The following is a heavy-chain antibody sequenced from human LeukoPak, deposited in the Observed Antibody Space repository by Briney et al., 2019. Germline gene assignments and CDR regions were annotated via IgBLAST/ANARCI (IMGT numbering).Heavy chain of an antibody. Sequence: SETLSLTCTVSGSSMNGFQWSWIRQPAGKGLEWIGRISTSGNINYTPSLKSRVTMSVDTSKNQFSLKLTSVTAADTAVYFCARGQSYRKSQNWFGPWGQGTLVAVSS. CDR2: ISTSGNI. V-gene: IGHV4-4*07. CDR1: GSSMNGFQ. CDR3: ARGQSYRKSQNWFGP. J-gene: IGHJ5*02. D-gene: IGHD4-11*01.